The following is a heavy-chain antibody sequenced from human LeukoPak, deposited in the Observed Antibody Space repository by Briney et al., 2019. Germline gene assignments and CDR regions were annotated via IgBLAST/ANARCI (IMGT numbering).Heavy chain of an antibody. CDR3: AKEQYQLLKGGVGY. D-gene: IGHD2-2*01. CDR2: ISGSGGST. Sequence: GGSLRLSCAASGFTFSSYGMSWVRQAPGKGLEWVSAISGSGGSTYYADSVKGRFTIPRDNSKNTLYLQMNSLRAEDTAVYYCAKEQYQLLKGGVGYWGQGTLVTVSS. CDR1: GFTFSSYG. V-gene: IGHV3-23*01. J-gene: IGHJ4*02.